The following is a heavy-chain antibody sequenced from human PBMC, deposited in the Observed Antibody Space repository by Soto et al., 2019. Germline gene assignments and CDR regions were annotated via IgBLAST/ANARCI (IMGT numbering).Heavy chain of an antibody. V-gene: IGHV4-59*12. D-gene: IGHD6-6*01. CDR3: AREATIAARLDS. CDR2: IYYSGST. J-gene: IGHJ4*02. Sequence: SETLSLTCTVSGGSISSYYWSWIRQPPGKGLEWIGYIYYSGSTYYNPSLKSRVTISVDTSKNQFSLKLSSVTAADTAVYYCAREATIAARLDSWGQGTLVTVSS. CDR1: GGSISSYY.